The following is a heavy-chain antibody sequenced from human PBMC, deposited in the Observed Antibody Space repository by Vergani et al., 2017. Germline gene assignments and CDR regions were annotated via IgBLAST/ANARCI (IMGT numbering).Heavy chain of an antibody. CDR3: AKGVQYYYYMDV. CDR2: ISYDGSNK. V-gene: IGHV3-30*18. J-gene: IGHJ6*03. CDR1: GFTFSSYG. D-gene: IGHD1-1*01. Sequence: VQLVESGGGVVQPGRSLRLSCAASGFTFSSYGMHWVRQAPGKGLEWVAVISYDGSNKYYADSVKGRFTISRDNSKNTLYLQMNSLRAEDTAVYYCAKGVQYYYYMDVWGKGTTVTVSS.